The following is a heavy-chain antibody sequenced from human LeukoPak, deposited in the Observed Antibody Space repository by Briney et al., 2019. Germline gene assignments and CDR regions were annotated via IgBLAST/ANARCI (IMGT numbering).Heavy chain of an antibody. V-gene: IGHV1-18*01. CDR1: GYTFTSYG. CDR3: ARDWIVVGYYYDSSGYQGDYYYGMDV. J-gene: IGHJ6*02. D-gene: IGHD3-22*01. CDR2: ISAYNGNT. Sequence: ASVEVSCKASGYTFTSYGISWVRQAPGQGLEWMGWISAYNGNTNYAQKLQGRVTMTTDTSTSTAYMELRSLRSDDTAVYYCARDWIVVGYYYDSSGYQGDYYYGMDVWGQGTTVTVSS.